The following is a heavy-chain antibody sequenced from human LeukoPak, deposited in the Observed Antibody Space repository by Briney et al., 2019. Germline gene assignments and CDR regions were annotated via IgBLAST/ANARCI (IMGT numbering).Heavy chain of an antibody. CDR1: GFTLSSYW. CDR2: IKEDGSKK. Sequence: GGSLRLSCGASGFTLSSYWMTWIRQAPGKGLEWVANIKEDGSKKYYVESVRGRFTISRDNAENSLYLQMNSLRAEDTAVYYCARDSSSDYWGQGTLVTVSS. CDR3: ARDSSSDY. V-gene: IGHV3-7*01. D-gene: IGHD6-6*01. J-gene: IGHJ4*02.